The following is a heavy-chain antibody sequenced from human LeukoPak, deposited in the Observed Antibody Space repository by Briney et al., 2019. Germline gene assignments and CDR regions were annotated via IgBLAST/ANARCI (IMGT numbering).Heavy chain of an antibody. V-gene: IGHV3-21*01. Sequence: GGSLRLSCAASGFTFSSYSMNWIRQAPGKGLEWVSSISSSSSYIYYADSVKGRFTISRDNAKNSLYLQMNSLRAEDTAVYYCARDTGSSSSFPYYMDVWGKGTTVTVSS. CDR3: ARDTGSSSSFPYYMDV. CDR1: GFTFSSYS. D-gene: IGHD6-6*01. J-gene: IGHJ6*03. CDR2: ISSSSSYI.